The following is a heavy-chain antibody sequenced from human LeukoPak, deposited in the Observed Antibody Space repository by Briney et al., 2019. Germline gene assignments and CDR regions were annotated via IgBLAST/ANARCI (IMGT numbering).Heavy chain of an antibody. Sequence: GGSLRLFCVVSAFSGKSNYMLWVRHAPGKGLEWVSVSYSVGSTYCEDSVKGRFTVSIDVSKNTLYLQMNNLRGEDTAVYYCASRHCSGENCYAGPLDFWGQGIQVTVSS. J-gene: IGHJ4*02. CDR2: SYSVGST. CDR1: AFSGKSNY. V-gene: IGHV3-53*01. CDR3: ASRHCSGENCYAGPLDF. D-gene: IGHD2-8*02.